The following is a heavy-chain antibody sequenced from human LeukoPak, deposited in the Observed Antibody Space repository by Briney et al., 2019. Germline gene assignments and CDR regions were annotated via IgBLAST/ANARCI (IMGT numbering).Heavy chain of an antibody. CDR3: ARGEHSVQLSKGGYFDY. D-gene: IGHD2-21*01. Sequence: PSETLSLTCTVSGGSISSYYWSWIRQPPGKGLEWIGEINHSGSTNYNPSLKSRVTISVDTSKNQFSLKLSSVTAADTAVYYCARGEHSVQLSKGGYFDYWGQGTLVTVSS. J-gene: IGHJ4*02. V-gene: IGHV4-34*01. CDR1: GGSISSYY. CDR2: INHSGST.